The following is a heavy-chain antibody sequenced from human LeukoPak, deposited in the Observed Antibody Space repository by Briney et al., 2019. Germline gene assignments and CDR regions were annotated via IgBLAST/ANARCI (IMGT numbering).Heavy chain of an antibody. Sequence: SETLSLTCTVSGGSISSSSYYWGWIRQPPGKGLEWIGSIYYSGSTYYNPSLKSRVTISVDTSKNQFSLKLSSVTAADTAVYYCARLGRSYGYDAFDIWGQGTMVTVSS. J-gene: IGHJ3*02. CDR2: IYYSGST. CDR3: ARLGRSYGYDAFDI. D-gene: IGHD5-18*01. CDR1: GGSISSSSYY. V-gene: IGHV4-39*01.